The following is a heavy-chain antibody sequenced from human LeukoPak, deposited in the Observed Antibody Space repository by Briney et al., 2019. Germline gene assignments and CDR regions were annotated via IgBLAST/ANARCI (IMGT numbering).Heavy chain of an antibody. J-gene: IGHJ4*02. Sequence: PGGSLRLSCVASGFTFSNYGMDWVRQAPGKGLEWVSAISGSGGSTYYADSVKGRFTISRDNSKNTLYLQMNSLRAEDTAVYYCAKDQPGYSGYDCIGCYFDYWGQGTLVTVSP. D-gene: IGHD5-12*01. V-gene: IGHV3-23*01. CDR2: ISGSGGST. CDR1: GFTFSNYG. CDR3: AKDQPGYSGYDCIGCYFDY.